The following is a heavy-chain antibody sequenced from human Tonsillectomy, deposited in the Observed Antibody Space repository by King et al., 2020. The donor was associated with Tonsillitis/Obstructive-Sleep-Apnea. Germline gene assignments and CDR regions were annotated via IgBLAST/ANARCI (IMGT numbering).Heavy chain of an antibody. CDR3: AKDIWERGALFPSDAFDI. CDR1: GFTFDDYA. V-gene: IGHV3-43*02. Sequence: VQLVESGGGVVQPGGSLRLSCAASGFTFDDYALPWVRQAPGKGLEWFSFISGNGGSPYNAASVKGRFTISRDNSKNSLYLQMNSLRTEDTALYYCAKDIWERGALFPSDAFDIWGQGTMVTVSS. CDR2: ISGNGGSP. D-gene: IGHD1-26*01. J-gene: IGHJ3*02.